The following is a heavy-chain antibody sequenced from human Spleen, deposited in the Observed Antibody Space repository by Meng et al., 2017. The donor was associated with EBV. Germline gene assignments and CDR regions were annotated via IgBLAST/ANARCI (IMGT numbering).Heavy chain of an antibody. CDR1: GGTFNSDA. CDR3: ARESPDRSTDP. J-gene: IGHJ5*02. V-gene: IGHV1-69*06. Sequence: QLVQSGAEVKKPGSSVKVSCKTAGGTFNSDAISWVRQAPGQGLEWMGGLIPMLGAPNLAQKFQGRVTIIADKSTSTHYMELSSLRSDDTAVYYCARESPDRSTDPWGQGTLVTVSS. CDR2: LIPMLGAP.